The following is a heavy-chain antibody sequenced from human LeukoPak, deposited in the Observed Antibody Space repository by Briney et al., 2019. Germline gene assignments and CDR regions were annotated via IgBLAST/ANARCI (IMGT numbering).Heavy chain of an antibody. CDR2: IGVSGGST. V-gene: IGHV3-23*01. CDR1: GFTFSSYG. CDR3: AKSKGDY. Sequence: GGSLRLSCAASGFTFSSYGMNWVRQAPGKGLDWVSAIGVSGGSTFYADSVKGRFTISRDNSKNKLYLQMNSLRVEDTAIYYCAKSKGDYWGQGTLVTVSS. J-gene: IGHJ4*02. D-gene: IGHD5/OR15-5a*01.